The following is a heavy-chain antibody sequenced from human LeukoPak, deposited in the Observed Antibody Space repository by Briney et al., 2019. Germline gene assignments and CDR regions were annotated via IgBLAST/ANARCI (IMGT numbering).Heavy chain of an antibody. J-gene: IGHJ4*02. V-gene: IGHV1-18*01. CDR1: GYKFTNYG. Sequence: ASVKVSCKASGYKFTNYGISWVRQAPGQGLEWVGWIRGDNGNTNYAQKFQGRVTMTTETSKSTAYMELGSLGSDETAVYYCARVDLLTGYYFFDYWGQGTLVTVSS. CDR3: ARVDLLTGYYFFDY. CDR2: IRGDNGNT. D-gene: IGHD3-9*01.